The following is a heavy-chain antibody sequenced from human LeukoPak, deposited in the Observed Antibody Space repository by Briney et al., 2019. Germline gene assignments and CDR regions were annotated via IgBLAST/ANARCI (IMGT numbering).Heavy chain of an antibody. Sequence: GGSLRLSCGASGFAFSSYTFHWVRQAPGKGLEWVSVISANGVNIHYADFVKGRFTISRDNSKNTLYLQMSSLRVEDTAVYFCAKGTADYGDYDDSDYFDYWGQGTLVTVSS. CDR1: GFAFSSYT. CDR3: AKGTADYGDYDDSDYFDY. V-gene: IGHV3-23*01. CDR2: ISANGVNI. D-gene: IGHD4-17*01. J-gene: IGHJ4*02.